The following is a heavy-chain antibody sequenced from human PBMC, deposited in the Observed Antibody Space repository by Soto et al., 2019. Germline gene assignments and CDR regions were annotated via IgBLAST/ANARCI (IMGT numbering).Heavy chain of an antibody. CDR2: MNPNSGNT. Sequence: GSVKVSCKASGYTFTSYDINWVRQATGQGLEWMGWMNPNSGNTGYAQKFQGRVTMTRNTSISTAYMELSSLRSEDTAVYYCARVRIRYFVAATQSWFDPWGQGTLVTVSS. CDR3: ARVRIRYFVAATQSWFDP. V-gene: IGHV1-8*01. J-gene: IGHJ5*02. D-gene: IGHD2-15*01. CDR1: GYTFTSYD.